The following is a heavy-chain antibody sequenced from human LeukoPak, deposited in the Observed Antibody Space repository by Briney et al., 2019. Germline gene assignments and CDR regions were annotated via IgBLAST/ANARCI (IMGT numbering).Heavy chain of an antibody. J-gene: IGHJ6*04. V-gene: IGHV4-34*01. D-gene: IGHD2-15*01. Sequence: SETLSLTCAVYGGSFSGYYWSWLRQPPGKGLEWIGEINHSGSTNYNPSLKSRVTISVDTSKNQFSLKLSSVTAADTAVYYCARSAGRCSGGSCYSLYYYYGMDVWGKGTTVTVSS. CDR1: GGSFSGYY. CDR3: ARSAGRCSGGSCYSLYYYYGMDV. CDR2: INHSGST.